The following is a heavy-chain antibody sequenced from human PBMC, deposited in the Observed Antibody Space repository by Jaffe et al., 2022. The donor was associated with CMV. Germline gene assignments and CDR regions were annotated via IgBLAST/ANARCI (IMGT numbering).Heavy chain of an antibody. J-gene: IGHJ4*02. V-gene: IGHV4-34*01. CDR3: AREMGYSSSSPS. D-gene: IGHD6-6*01. Sequence: QVQLQQWGAGLLKPSETLSLTCAVYGGSFSGYYWSWIRQPPGKGLEWIGEINHSGSTNYNPSLKSRVTISVDTSKNQFSLKLSSVTAADTAVYYCAREMGYSSSSPSWGQGTLVTVSS. CDR1: GGSFSGYY. CDR2: INHSGST.